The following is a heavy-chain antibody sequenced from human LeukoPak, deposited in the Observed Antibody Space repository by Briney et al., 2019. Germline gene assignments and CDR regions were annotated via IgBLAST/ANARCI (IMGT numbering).Heavy chain of an antibody. CDR3: ARGGSRGATPFDY. CDR1: GFTFSSYW. Sequence: RPGGSLRLSCAASGFTFSSYWMSWVRQAPGKGLEWVANIKQDGSEKYYVDSVKGRFTVSRDNAKNSLYLQMNSLRAEDTAVYYCARGGSRGATPFDYWGQGTLVTVSS. CDR2: IKQDGSEK. D-gene: IGHD1-26*01. J-gene: IGHJ4*02. V-gene: IGHV3-7*01.